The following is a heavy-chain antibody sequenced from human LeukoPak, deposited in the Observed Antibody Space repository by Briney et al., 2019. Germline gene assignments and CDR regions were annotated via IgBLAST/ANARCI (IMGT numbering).Heavy chain of an antibody. J-gene: IGHJ4*02. D-gene: IGHD6-13*01. Sequence: GASVKVSCKASGYTFTSYYMHWVRQAPGQGLEWMGIINPSGGSTSYAQKFQGRVTMTRDMSTSTVYMELSSLRSEDTAVYYCARDRAAGYSSSGIFDYWGQGTLVTVSS. V-gene: IGHV1-46*01. CDR2: INPSGGST. CDR3: ARDRAAGYSSSGIFDY. CDR1: GYTFTSYY.